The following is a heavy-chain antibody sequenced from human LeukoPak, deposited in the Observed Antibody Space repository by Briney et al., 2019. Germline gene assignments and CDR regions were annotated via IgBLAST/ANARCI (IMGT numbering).Heavy chain of an antibody. CDR3: AREVELARPFDS. V-gene: IGHV4-4*07. D-gene: IGHD5-24*01. J-gene: IGHJ4*02. CDR1: GGSISSHY. Sequence: SETLSLPCTVSGGSISSHYWTWIRQPAGKGLEWIGRMSNTGSTNYNPSLKSRVTMSIDTSKNQFSLKLSSVSAADTAVYYCAREVELARPFDSWGQGTLVTVSS. CDR2: MSNTGST.